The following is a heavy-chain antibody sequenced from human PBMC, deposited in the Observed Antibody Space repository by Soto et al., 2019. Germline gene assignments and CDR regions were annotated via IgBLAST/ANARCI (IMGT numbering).Heavy chain of an antibody. Sequence: QVQLQESGPDLVKPPQPLPLTCTVSVGSLSSGGYYWTWIRQHPGTGLGWLGSTYYSGITYYNPSLKSRVTISLDTSKNQFSLKLSSVTAADTAVYYCARGSSIAGLYYGMDVWGQGTTVTVSS. CDR2: TYYSGIT. V-gene: IGHV4-31*03. D-gene: IGHD6-6*01. CDR1: VGSLSSGGYY. J-gene: IGHJ6*02. CDR3: ARGSSIAGLYYGMDV.